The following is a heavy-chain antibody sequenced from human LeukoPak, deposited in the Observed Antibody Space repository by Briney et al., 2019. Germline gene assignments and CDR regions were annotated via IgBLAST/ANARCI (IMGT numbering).Heavy chain of an antibody. D-gene: IGHD2-2*02. V-gene: IGHV1-2*02. CDR1: GYTFTGYY. CDR2: INPNSGGT. CDR3: ARVAAEVVGVPGAIGFGWLRRDYYYMDV. Sequence: GASVKDSCKASGYTFTGYYMHWVRQAPGQGLEWMGWINPNSGGTNYAQKFQGRVTMTRDTSISTAYMELSRLRSDDTAVYYCARVAAEVVGVPGAIGFGWLRRDYYYMDVWGKGTTVTVSS. J-gene: IGHJ6*03.